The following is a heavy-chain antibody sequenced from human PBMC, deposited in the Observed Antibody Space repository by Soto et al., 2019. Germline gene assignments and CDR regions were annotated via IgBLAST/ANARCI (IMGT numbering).Heavy chain of an antibody. D-gene: IGHD3-22*01. V-gene: IGHV3-48*02. CDR2: VSRSSETI. Sequence: EVQLVESGGGLVQPGGSLRLSCASSGFTFSKYAMNWVRQAPGKGLEWVAYVSRSSETIYYTDSVKGRFTVSRDNARDSLTLQMHSPRDEDRAVFYCARSFDSSGYTYGMDVWGQGTTVIVSS. J-gene: IGHJ6*02. CDR3: ARSFDSSGYTYGMDV. CDR1: GFTFSKYA.